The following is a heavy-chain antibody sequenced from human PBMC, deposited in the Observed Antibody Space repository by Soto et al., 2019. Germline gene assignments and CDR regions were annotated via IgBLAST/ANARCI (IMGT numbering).Heavy chain of an antibody. V-gene: IGHV1-18*01. CDR1: GYTFTNYG. CDR3: ARVLSEHDEYNSNCFDP. Sequence: QVQLVQSGAEVKKPGASVKVSCKASGYTFTNYGITWVRQAPGQELEWMGGISANKGDTNYAQKLQGRVTMNTDPSTSIVYLERSSLKYEDTAVYYCARVLSEHDEYNSNCFDPWGQGTLVTVFS. J-gene: IGHJ5*02. D-gene: IGHD1-1*01. CDR2: ISANKGDT.